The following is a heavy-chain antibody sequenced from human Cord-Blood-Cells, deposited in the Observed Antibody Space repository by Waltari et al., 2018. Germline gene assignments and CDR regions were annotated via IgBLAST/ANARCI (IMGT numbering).Heavy chain of an antibody. CDR1: GGTFSSYA. J-gene: IGHJ4*02. D-gene: IGHD1-7*01. Sequence: QVQLVQSGAEVKKPGSSVKVSCKASGGTFSSYAISWVRQAPVQGLEWQDGIIPGLETENYAQKLQGRVTITADDSTSTAYMELSSLRSEGTAVYYWARPHHQITQNGNYGFDYWGQGTLVTVSS. CDR3: ARPHHQITQNGNYGFDY. V-gene: IGHV1-69*01. CDR2: IIPGLETE.